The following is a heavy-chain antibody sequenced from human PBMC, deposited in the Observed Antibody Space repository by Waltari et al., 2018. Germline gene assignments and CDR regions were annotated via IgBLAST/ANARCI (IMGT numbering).Heavy chain of an antibody. Sequence: EVQLVESGGDWVQPGRSWSISCAASGFTFDDSARPWVRQAPGKGLEWVSGINWNSGSIGYGDSVKGRFTISRDNARNSLYLQMNSLTTEDTALYYCVKKNDEVYDRNGLVYDAFDMWGQGTMVTVSS. CDR2: INWNSGSI. J-gene: IGHJ3*02. CDR1: GFTFDDSA. V-gene: IGHV3-9*01. D-gene: IGHD3-22*01. CDR3: VKKNDEVYDRNGLVYDAFDM.